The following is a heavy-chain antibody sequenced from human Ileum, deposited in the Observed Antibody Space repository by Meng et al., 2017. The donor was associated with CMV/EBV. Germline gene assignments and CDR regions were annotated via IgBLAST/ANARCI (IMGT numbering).Heavy chain of an antibody. J-gene: IGHJ5*02. D-gene: IGHD2-2*01. V-gene: IGHV4-61*08. CDR3: ARDKFVVVPAAIATNWFDP. CDR1: GDSVSSGGSY. Sequence: SETLSLTCTVSGDSVSSGGSYWSCIRQPPGKGLEWIAYIHYSGSTKYNPSLKSRVTISVDTSKNQFSLKLNSVTAAATAVYYCARDKFVVVPAAIATNWFDPWGQGTLVTVSS. CDR2: IHYSGST.